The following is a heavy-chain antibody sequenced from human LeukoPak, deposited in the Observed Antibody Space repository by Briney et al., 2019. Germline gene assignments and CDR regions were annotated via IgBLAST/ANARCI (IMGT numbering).Heavy chain of an antibody. J-gene: IGHJ3*02. Sequence: GRSLRLSCAASGFTFSSYSMHWVRQAPGKGLEWVAVLSYDGSNEYYTDSVKGRFTISRDNSKNTLLLQMNSLRIEDTAEYYCARDPSGSYYPRVSGALDIWGQGTMVTVSS. CDR1: GFTFSSYS. CDR3: ARDPSGSYYPRVSGALDI. CDR2: LSYDGSNE. D-gene: IGHD1-26*01. V-gene: IGHV3-30-3*01.